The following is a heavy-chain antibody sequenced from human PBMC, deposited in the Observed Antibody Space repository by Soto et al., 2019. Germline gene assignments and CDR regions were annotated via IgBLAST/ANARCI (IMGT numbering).Heavy chain of an antibody. D-gene: IGHD4-17*01. CDR3: AKSSHYGPIELGADWFDP. J-gene: IGHJ5*02. V-gene: IGHV3-23*01. CDR1: GFTFSSYA. CDR2: ISGSGGST. Sequence: PGGSLRLSCAASGFTFSSYAMSWVRQAPWKGLEWVSAISGSGGSTYYADSVKGRFTISRDNSKNTLYLQMNSLRAEDTAVYYCAKSSHYGPIELGADWFDPWGQGTLVTVSS.